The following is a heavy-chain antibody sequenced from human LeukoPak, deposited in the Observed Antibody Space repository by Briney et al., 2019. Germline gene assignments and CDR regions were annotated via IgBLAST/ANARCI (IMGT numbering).Heavy chain of an antibody. CDR3: ARNFCTGGSCYINDD. CDR2: IHYTGSI. Sequence: SETLSLTCTVSGGSISSSSYYWGWIRQSPGKRLEWIGFIHYTGSINYNPSLKSRVTMSVDTSKNHFSLKLTSVTAADSAVYYCARNFCTGGSCYINDDWGQGILVTVSS. CDR1: GGSISSSSYY. V-gene: IGHV4-61*05. J-gene: IGHJ4*02. D-gene: IGHD2-15*01.